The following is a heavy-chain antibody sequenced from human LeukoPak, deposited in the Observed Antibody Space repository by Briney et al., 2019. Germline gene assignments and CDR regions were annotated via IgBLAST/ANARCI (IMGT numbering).Heavy chain of an antibody. Sequence: ASQTLSLTCAISGDSVSSNSAAWNWIRQSPSRGLEWLGRTYYRSKWYNDYAVSVKSRITINPDTSKNQFSLQLNSVTPEDTAVYYCARDPRYSGYGLPGWFDYWGQGTLVTVSS. V-gene: IGHV6-1*01. CDR3: ARDPRYSGYGLPGWFDY. D-gene: IGHD5-12*01. CDR1: GDSVSSNSAA. J-gene: IGHJ4*02. CDR2: TYYRSKWYN.